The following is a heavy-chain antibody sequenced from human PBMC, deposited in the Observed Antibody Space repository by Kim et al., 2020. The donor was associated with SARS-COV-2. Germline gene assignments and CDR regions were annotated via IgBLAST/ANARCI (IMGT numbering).Heavy chain of an antibody. V-gene: IGHV1-69*01. Sequence: FQGRVTMTADESTSTAYMELSSLRSEDTAVYYCARGHDFWSGYSWDAFDIWGQGTMVTVSS. D-gene: IGHD3-3*01. J-gene: IGHJ3*02. CDR3: ARGHDFWSGYSWDAFDI.